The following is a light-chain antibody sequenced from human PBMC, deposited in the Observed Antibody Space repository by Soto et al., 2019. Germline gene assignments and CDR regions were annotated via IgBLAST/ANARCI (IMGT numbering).Light chain of an antibody. CDR1: QSMNNW. Sequence: DIRMTQSPSTLSASVGDRVTITCRASQSMNNWLAWYQQKPGKAPKLLIYRASSLENGVPLRFSGRGSGTEFIFTITSLQPDDFSTYYCQQYSSDSTFGQGTKVEIK. J-gene: IGKJ1*01. CDR2: RAS. V-gene: IGKV1-5*03. CDR3: QQYSSDST.